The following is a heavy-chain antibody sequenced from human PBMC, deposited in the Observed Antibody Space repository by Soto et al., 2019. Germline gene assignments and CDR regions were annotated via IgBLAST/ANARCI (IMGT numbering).Heavy chain of an antibody. J-gene: IGHJ6*02. Sequence: PGESLKISCKGSGYSFTSYWIGWVRQRPGKGLEWMGIIYPGDSDTRYSPSFQGQVTISADKSISTAYLQWSSLKASDTAMYYCARHLDYYGSGSYYQTDYYGMDVWGQGTTVTVSS. V-gene: IGHV5-51*01. CDR2: IYPGDSDT. CDR1: GYSFTSYW. D-gene: IGHD3-10*01. CDR3: ARHLDYYGSGSYYQTDYYGMDV.